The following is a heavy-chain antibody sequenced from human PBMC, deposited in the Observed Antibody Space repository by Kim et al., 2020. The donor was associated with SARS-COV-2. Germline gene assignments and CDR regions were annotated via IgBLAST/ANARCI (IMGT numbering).Heavy chain of an antibody. CDR3: TFHKWETAFDI. D-gene: IGHD1-26*01. V-gene: IGHV3-15*01. J-gene: IGHJ3*02. Sequence: GGSLRLSCAASGFTLSKAWMSWVRQAPGKGLEWVGRIKSKTDGGTTDYAAPVKGRFTISRDDSKNTLYLQMNSLKTEDAAVYFCTFHKWETAFDIWGQGTMVTVSS. CDR2: IKSKTDGGTT. CDR1: GFTLSKAW.